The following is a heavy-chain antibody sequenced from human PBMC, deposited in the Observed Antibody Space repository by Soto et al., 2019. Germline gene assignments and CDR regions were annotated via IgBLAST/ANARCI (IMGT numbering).Heavy chain of an antibody. CDR2: ISSSGSTI. D-gene: IGHD3-3*01. CDR1: GFTFSSYE. CDR3: ARGARGITIFGVVTDYGMDV. Sequence: GGSLRLSCAASGFTFSSYEMNWVRQAPGKGLEWVSYISSSGSTIYYADSVKGRFTISRDNAKNSLYLQMNSLRAEDTAVYYCARGARGITIFGVVTDYGMDVWGQGTPVTVSS. V-gene: IGHV3-48*03. J-gene: IGHJ6*02.